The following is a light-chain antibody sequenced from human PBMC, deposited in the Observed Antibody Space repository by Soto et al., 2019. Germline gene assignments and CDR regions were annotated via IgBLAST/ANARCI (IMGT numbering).Light chain of an antibody. CDR1: QSVSSY. J-gene: IGKJ2*01. Sequence: EIVLTQSPATLSLSPGERATLSCSASQSVSSYLAWYQQKPGQAPRLLIYDASNRATGIPARFSGSGSGTAFTLTISSLEPEDFAVDYCQQRSNWPPTFGQGTKLEIK. V-gene: IGKV3-11*01. CDR2: DAS. CDR3: QQRSNWPPT.